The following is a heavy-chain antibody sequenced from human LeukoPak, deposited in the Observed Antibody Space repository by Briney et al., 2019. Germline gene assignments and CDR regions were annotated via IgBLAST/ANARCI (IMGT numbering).Heavy chain of an antibody. CDR2: ISSSSSYI. CDR1: GFTFSSYS. CDR3: ARGHSGSYQRTDAFDI. V-gene: IGHV3-21*01. D-gene: IGHD1-26*01. Sequence: GGSLRLSCAASGFTFSSYSMNWVRQAPGKGLEWVSSISSSSSYIYYADSVKGRFTISRDNAKNSLYLQMNSLRAEDTAVYYCARGHSGSYQRTDAFDIWGQGTMVAVSS. J-gene: IGHJ3*02.